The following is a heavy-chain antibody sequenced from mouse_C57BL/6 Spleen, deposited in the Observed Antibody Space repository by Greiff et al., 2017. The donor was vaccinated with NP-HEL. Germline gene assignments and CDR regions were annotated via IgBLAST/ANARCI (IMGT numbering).Heavy chain of an antibody. J-gene: IGHJ1*03. D-gene: IGHD1-1*01. Sequence: EVKLMESGPGLVKPSQSLSLTCSVTGYSITSGYYWNWIRQFPGNKLEWMGYISYDGSNNYNPSLKNRISITRDTSKNQFFLKLNSVTTEDTATYYCAVYYYGSSLWYFDVWGTGTTVTVSS. V-gene: IGHV3-6*01. CDR2: ISYDGSN. CDR1: GYSITSGYY. CDR3: AVYYYGSSLWYFDV.